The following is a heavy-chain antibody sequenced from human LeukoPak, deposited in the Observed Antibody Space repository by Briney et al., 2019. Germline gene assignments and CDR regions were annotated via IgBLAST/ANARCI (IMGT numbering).Heavy chain of an antibody. CDR3: ARGRPSRRWLHPRVPDQYFQH. CDR1: GGSFSGYY. J-gene: IGHJ1*01. V-gene: IGHV4-34*01. CDR2: INHSGST. Sequence: SETLSLTCAVYGGSFSGYYWSWIRQPPGKGLVWIGEINHSGSTNYNPSLYSRFTISEDTSKNQVSLKLSSVTASDTAWDYAARGRPSRRWLHPRVPDQYFQHWGQGTLVTVSS. D-gene: IGHD5-24*01.